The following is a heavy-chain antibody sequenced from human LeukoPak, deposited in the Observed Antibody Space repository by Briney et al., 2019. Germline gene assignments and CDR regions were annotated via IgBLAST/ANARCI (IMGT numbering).Heavy chain of an antibody. CDR1: GFTFSSYW. CDR2: IKQDGSEK. J-gene: IGHJ5*02. D-gene: IGHD2-2*01. Sequence: PGGSLRLSCAASGFTFSSYWMSWVRQAPGKGLEWVANIKQDGSEKYYVDSVKGRFTISRDNAKNSLYLQMNSLRAEDTAVYYCARAGGPYCSSTSCYLLPWFDPWGQGTLVTVSS. CDR3: ARAGGPYCSSTSCYLLPWFDP. V-gene: IGHV3-7*01.